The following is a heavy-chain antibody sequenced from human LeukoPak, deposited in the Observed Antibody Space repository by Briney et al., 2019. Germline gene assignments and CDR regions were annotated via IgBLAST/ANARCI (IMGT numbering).Heavy chain of an antibody. D-gene: IGHD5-12*01. J-gene: IGHJ4*02. CDR1: GYTSTDYY. Sequence: ASVKVSCKASGYTSTDYYIHWVRQAPGQGLEWMGWINPNSGGTNYAQKFQGRVTMTRDTSISTAYMELSRLRSDDTAVYYCARGRGGYSGYAFDYWGQGTLVTVSS. CDR3: ARGRGGYSGYAFDY. V-gene: IGHV1-2*02. CDR2: INPNSGGT.